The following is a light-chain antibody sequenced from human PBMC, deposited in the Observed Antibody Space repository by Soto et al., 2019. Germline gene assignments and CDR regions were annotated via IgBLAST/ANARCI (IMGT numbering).Light chain of an antibody. CDR1: QNIGRW. V-gene: IGKV1-5*01. J-gene: IGKJ1*01. Sequence: DIQMAQSPSTLSASVGDRVTISCRASQNIGRWLAWYQQKPGKAPKLLIYDASSLQSGVPSRFSGSGSGTEFTLTIGSLQPYDFATYYCQQYNSYWAFGQGTKVDIK. CDR2: DAS. CDR3: QQYNSYWA.